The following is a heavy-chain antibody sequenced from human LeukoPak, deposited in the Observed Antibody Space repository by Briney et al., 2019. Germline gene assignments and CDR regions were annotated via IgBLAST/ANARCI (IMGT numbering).Heavy chain of an antibody. Sequence: PGGSLRLSCAASGFTFSSYAMHWVRQAPGKGLEWVAVISYDGSNKYYADSVKGRFTISRDNSKNTLYLQMNSLRAEDTTVYYCARANPHIVVVTDYFDYWGQGTLVTVSS. CDR2: ISYDGSNK. V-gene: IGHV3-30-3*01. D-gene: IGHD2-21*02. CDR1: GFTFSSYA. CDR3: ARANPHIVVVTDYFDY. J-gene: IGHJ4*02.